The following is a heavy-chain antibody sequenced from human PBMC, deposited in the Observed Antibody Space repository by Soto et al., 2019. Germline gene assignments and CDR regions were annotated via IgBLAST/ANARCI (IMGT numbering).Heavy chain of an antibody. V-gene: IGHV1-3*01. Sequence: GASVKVSCKASGYTFTSYAMHWVRQAPGQRLEWMGWINAGNGNTKYSQKFQGRVTITRDTSASTAYMELSSLRSEDTAVYYCARYSSRWYPDYYYYGMDVWGQGTTVTVSS. CDR1: GYTFTSYA. J-gene: IGHJ6*02. D-gene: IGHD6-13*01. CDR2: INAGNGNT. CDR3: ARYSSRWYPDYYYYGMDV.